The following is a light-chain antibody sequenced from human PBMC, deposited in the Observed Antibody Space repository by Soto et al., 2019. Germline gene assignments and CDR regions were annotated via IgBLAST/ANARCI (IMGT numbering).Light chain of an antibody. J-gene: IGKJ1*01. V-gene: IGKV1-39*01. CDR1: QSIRRW. CDR2: AAS. Sequence: DIQMTKSPSTLSASVGDRVTITCRASQSIRRWLAWYQQKPGKAPKLMIYAASTLQRGVPSRFSGSGSGTDFTLTISSLQPEDFATYYCQQSYSSPRTFGQGTKVDIK. CDR3: QQSYSSPRT.